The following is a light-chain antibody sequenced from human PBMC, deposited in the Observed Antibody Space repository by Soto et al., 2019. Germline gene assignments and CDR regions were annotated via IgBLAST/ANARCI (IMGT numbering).Light chain of an antibody. Sequence: QSVLTQPASVSGSPGQSITISCTGTSSDVGGYNYVSWYQQHPGKAPKLMIYDVSNRPSGVSNRFSGSKSGNTASLTISGLQAEYEADYYCSSYTRSSTLVFGGGTTLTVL. CDR1: SSDVGGYNY. J-gene: IGLJ3*02. CDR2: DVS. V-gene: IGLV2-14*01. CDR3: SSYTRSSTLV.